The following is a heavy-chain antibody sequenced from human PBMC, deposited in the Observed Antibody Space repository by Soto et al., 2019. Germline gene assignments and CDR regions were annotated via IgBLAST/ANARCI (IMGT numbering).Heavy chain of an antibody. CDR3: AHEGPTGGFDY. V-gene: IGHV3-9*01. CDR2: ISWNSGSI. CDR1: GFTFDDYA. J-gene: IGHJ4*02. Sequence: EVQLVESGGGLVQPGRSLRLSCAASGFTFDDYAMHWVRQAPGKGLEWVSGISWNSGSIGYADSVKGRFTISRDNAKNSLYLQSNSLRAEDTALYYGAHEGPTGGFDYWGQGTLVTVSS. D-gene: IGHD7-27*01.